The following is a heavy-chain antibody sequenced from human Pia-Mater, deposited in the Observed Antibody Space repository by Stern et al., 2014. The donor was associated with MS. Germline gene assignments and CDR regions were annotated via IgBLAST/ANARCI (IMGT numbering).Heavy chain of an antibody. CDR1: GGSISSSNYY. J-gene: IGHJ4*02. V-gene: IGHV4-39*01. CDR2: VYDTGST. CDR3: ARALWFGELSFDY. D-gene: IGHD3-10*01. Sequence: QVQLQESGPGLVKPSETLSLTCTVSGGSISSSNYYWAWIRQPPGKGLDWIGSVYDTGSTYYNPSLESRVAISVDTSKNQFSLKRSSVTAADTAVYYCARALWFGELSFDYWGQGTLVTVSS.